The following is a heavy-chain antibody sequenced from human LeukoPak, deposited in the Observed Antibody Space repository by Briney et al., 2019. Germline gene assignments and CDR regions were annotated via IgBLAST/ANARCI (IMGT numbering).Heavy chain of an antibody. CDR1: GFSFSNYA. Sequence: PGGSLRLSCVSSGFSFSNYAMSWVRQAPGKGLERVSYISSSGGTIYYADSVKGRSTISRDNAKNSLYLQMNSLRAEDTAVYYCARAPLGATSDYWGQGTLVTVSS. V-gene: IGHV3-11*01. CDR2: ISSSGGTI. D-gene: IGHD1-26*01. CDR3: ARAPLGATSDY. J-gene: IGHJ4*02.